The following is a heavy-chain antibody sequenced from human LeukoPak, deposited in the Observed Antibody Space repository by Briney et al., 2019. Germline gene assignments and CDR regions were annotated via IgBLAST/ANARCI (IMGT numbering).Heavy chain of an antibody. Sequence: GESLKISCKGSGYSFTSYWIGWVRQMPGKGLEWMGIIYPGDSDTRYSPSFQGQVTISADKSISTAYLQWSSLKASDTAMYYCARQERAFWSGYISCFDYWGQGTLVTVSS. CDR1: GYSFTSYW. V-gene: IGHV5-51*01. CDR2: IYPGDSDT. J-gene: IGHJ4*02. CDR3: ARQERAFWSGYISCFDY. D-gene: IGHD3-3*01.